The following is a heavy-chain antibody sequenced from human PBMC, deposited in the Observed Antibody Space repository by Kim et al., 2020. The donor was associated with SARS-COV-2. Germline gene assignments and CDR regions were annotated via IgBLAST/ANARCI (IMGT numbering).Heavy chain of an antibody. Sequence: SETLSLTSTVSGGSISSYYWSWIRQPPGKGLEWIGYIYYSGSTNYNPSLKSRVNISVDTSKNQFSLKLSSVTAEDTAVYYCARGEKDYGGNSFDYWGQGT. CDR1: GGSISSYY. CDR2: IYYSGST. D-gene: IGHD4-17*01. V-gene: IGHV4-59*01. J-gene: IGHJ4*02. CDR3: ARGEKDYGGNSFDY.